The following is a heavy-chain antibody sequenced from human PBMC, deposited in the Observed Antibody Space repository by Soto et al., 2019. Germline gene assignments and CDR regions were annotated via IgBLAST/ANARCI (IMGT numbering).Heavy chain of an antibody. CDR2: IWSDGSKI. D-gene: IGHD6-13*01. V-gene: IGHV3-33*01. Sequence: GGSLRLSCAASGFTFSTYGTHWVRQAPGKGLEWVAVIWSDGSKIYYADSVKGRFTISRDNSKSTLYLQMNSLRAEDTAVYYCARPLEQHQLGFGMDVWGQGSPVTVSS. J-gene: IGHJ6*01. CDR1: GFTFSTYG. CDR3: ARPLEQHQLGFGMDV.